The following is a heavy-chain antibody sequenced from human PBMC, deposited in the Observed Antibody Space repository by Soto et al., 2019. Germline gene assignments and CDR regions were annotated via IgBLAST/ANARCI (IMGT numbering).Heavy chain of an antibody. V-gene: IGHV1-2*02. Sequence: ASVKVSCKASGYTFTNYDINWVRQAPGQGLEWMGWINPNSGGTNYAQKFQGRVTMTRDTSISTAYMELSRLRSDDTAVYYCARLPDIVATMGGRRYFDYWGQGTRVTVSS. D-gene: IGHD5-12*01. J-gene: IGHJ4*02. CDR1: GYTFTNYD. CDR2: INPNSGGT. CDR3: ARLPDIVATMGGRRYFDY.